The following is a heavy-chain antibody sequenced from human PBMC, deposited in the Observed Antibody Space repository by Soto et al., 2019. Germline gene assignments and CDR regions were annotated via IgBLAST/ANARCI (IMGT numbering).Heavy chain of an antibody. CDR2: ISSGGTP. V-gene: IGHV3-66*01. Sequence: PGGSLRLSCAASGFTVSSNYMSWVRQAPGKGLEWVSVISSGGTPYYADSVKGRFTISRDTSKNTLYLQMSSLRVEDTAVYYCARDPGGYPLGIFNIWGQGTRVTVSS. CDR3: ARDPGGYPLGIFNI. CDR1: GFTVSSNY. J-gene: IGHJ3*02. D-gene: IGHD2-8*02.